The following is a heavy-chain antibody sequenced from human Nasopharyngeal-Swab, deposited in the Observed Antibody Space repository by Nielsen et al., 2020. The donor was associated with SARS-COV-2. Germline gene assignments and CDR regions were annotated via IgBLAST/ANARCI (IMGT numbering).Heavy chain of an antibody. Sequence: GESLKISCKGSGYSFTSYWIGWVRQMPGKGLEWMGIIYPGDSDTRYSPSFQGQVTISADKSISTAYLQWSSLKASDTAMYYCARHGLYCSSTSCYFDYWGQGTRVTVSS. CDR2: IYPGDSDT. CDR1: GYSFTSYW. J-gene: IGHJ4*02. V-gene: IGHV5-51*01. D-gene: IGHD2-2*01. CDR3: ARHGLYCSSTSCYFDY.